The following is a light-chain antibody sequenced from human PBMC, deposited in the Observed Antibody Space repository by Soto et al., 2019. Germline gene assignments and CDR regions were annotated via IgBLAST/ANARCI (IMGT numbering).Light chain of an antibody. CDR1: SSNIGAGYD. V-gene: IGLV1-40*01. Sequence: QSVLTQPPSVSGAPGQRVTISCTGGSSNIGAGYDVHWYQQLPGTAPKLLIFGSSNRASGVPDRFSGSKSGTSASLAITGLQAEDQADYYCQSYDSSLSGFVLFGGGTKLTVL. CDR2: GSS. J-gene: IGLJ2*01. CDR3: QSYDSSLSGFVL.